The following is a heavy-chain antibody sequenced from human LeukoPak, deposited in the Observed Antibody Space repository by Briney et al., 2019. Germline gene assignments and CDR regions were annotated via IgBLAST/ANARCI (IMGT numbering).Heavy chain of an antibody. D-gene: IGHD3-9*01. Sequence: PGKSLRLSCGASGFIFRTYAMHWVRQAPGKGLEWVSYISSSSSTIYYADSVKGRFTISRDNAKNSLYLQMNSLRAEDTAVYYCARVRYYDIFQEPVDYWGQGTLVTVSS. CDR2: ISSSSSTI. CDR3: ARVRYYDIFQEPVDY. J-gene: IGHJ4*02. V-gene: IGHV3-48*04. CDR1: GFIFRTYA.